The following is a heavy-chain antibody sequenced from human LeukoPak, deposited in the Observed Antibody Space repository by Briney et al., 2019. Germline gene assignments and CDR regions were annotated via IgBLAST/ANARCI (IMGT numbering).Heavy chain of an antibody. CDR2: ISSSSSYI. CDR1: GFTFSSYS. Sequence: GGSLRLSCAAPGFTFSSYSMNWVRQAPGKGLEWVSSISSSSSYIYYADSVKGRFTISRDNAKNSLYLQMNSLRAEDTAVYYCARVPYSYGYIDYWGQGTLVTVSS. CDR3: ARVPYSYGYIDY. D-gene: IGHD5-18*01. V-gene: IGHV3-21*01. J-gene: IGHJ4*02.